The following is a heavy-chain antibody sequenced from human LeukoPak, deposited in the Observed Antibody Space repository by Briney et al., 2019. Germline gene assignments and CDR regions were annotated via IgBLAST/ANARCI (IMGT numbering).Heavy chain of an antibody. Sequence: SETLSLTCAVYGGSFSDYYWSWIRQPPGKGLEWIGEINHSGSTNYNSSLKSRVTISVDTSKNQFSLKLSSVTAADTAVYYCARGIRGSWYPKHYYFDYWGQGTLVTVSS. D-gene: IGHD6-13*01. CDR2: INHSGST. CDR3: ARGIRGSWYPKHYYFDY. J-gene: IGHJ4*02. CDR1: GGSFSDYY. V-gene: IGHV4-34*01.